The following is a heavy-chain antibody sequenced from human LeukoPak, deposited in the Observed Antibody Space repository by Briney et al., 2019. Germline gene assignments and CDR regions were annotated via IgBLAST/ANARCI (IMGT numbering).Heavy chain of an antibody. CDR3: ARLTRYGDARV. CDR2: IYYSGIT. V-gene: IGHV4-39*01. D-gene: IGHD4-17*01. CDR1: GGSISNYH. Sequence: SETLSLTCTVSGGSISNYHWSWIRQPPGKGLEWIGTIYYSGITYYNPSLKSRVTISVDTSKNQFSLKLTSLTAADTAVYYCARLTRYGDARVWGQGTLVTVSS. J-gene: IGHJ4*02.